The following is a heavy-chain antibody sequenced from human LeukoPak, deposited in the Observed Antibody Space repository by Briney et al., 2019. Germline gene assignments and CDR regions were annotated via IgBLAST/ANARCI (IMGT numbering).Heavy chain of an antibody. J-gene: IGHJ4*02. CDR2: IYHSGST. CDR3: ARSRQLASYYFDY. D-gene: IGHD6-13*01. Sequence: SQTLSLTCTVSGGSISSGGYYWSWIRQPPGKGLEWIGYIYHSGSTYYNPSLKSRVTISVDRSKNQFSLKLSSVTAADTAVYYCARSRQLASYYFDYWGQGTLATVSS. V-gene: IGHV4-30-2*01. CDR1: GGSISSGGYY.